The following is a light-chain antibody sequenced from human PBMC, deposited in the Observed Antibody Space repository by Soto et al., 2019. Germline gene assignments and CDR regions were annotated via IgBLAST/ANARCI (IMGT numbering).Light chain of an antibody. V-gene: IGLV2-23*01. CDR2: EGS. CDR1: SSVVGNYNL. CDR3: CSYAGSSTYV. Sequence: QSVLTQPASVSGSPGQSITISCTGTSSVVGNYNLASWYQQHPGKAPKLMIYEGSKRPSGVSNRFSGSKSGNTASLTISILQAEDEADYYCCSYAGSSTYVFGNGTKVTVL. J-gene: IGLJ1*01.